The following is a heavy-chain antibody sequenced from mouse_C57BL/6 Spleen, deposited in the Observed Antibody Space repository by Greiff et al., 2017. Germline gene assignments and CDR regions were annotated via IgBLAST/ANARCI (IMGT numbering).Heavy chain of an antibody. CDR2: INPSTGGT. CDR3: ARLSNWYFDV. Sequence: DVKLVESGPELVKPGASVKISCKASGYSFTGYYMNWVKQSPEKSLEWIGEINPSTGGTTYNQKFKAKATLTVDKSSSTAYMQLKSLTSEDSAVYYCARLSNWYFDVWGTGTTVTVSS. CDR1: GYSFTGYY. J-gene: IGHJ1*03. D-gene: IGHD1-1*01. V-gene: IGHV1-42*01.